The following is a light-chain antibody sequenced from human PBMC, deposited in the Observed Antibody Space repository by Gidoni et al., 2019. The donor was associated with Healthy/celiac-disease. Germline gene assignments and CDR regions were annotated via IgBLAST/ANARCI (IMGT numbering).Light chain of an antibody. J-gene: IGLJ1*01. CDR1: SIDVGGYNY. CDR2: EVS. CDR3: SSYTSSSNLIV. Sequence: QSALTPPASVSGPPGPAITISCTGTSIDVGGYNYVSWYQQHPGKAPKLMIYEVSNRPSGVSNRFSGSKSGNTASLTMSGLQAEDEADYYCSSYTSSSNLIVFGTGTKITVI. V-gene: IGLV2-14*01.